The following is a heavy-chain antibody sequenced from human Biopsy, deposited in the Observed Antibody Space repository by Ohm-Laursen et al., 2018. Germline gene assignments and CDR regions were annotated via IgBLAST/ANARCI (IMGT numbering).Heavy chain of an antibody. V-gene: IGHV1-2*02. Sequence: ASVKVSCKASGYTFAGYYLHWVRQAPGHGLEWMGWINPNSGNANYAQSFQDRLTVTRDTSISTAYMGLTSLTFDDTAIYYCARVPAYPSIDGYYGLDLWGQGTTVIVSS. J-gene: IGHJ6*02. CDR1: GYTFAGYY. CDR3: ARVPAYPSIDGYYGLDL. CDR2: INPNSGNA. D-gene: IGHD3-9*01.